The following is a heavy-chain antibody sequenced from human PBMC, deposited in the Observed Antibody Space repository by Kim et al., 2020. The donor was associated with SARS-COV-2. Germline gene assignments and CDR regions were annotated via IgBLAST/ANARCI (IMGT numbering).Heavy chain of an antibody. Sequence: SETLSLTCTVSGGSISSYYWSWIRQPPGKGLEWIGYIYYSGGTNYNPSLKSRVTISVDTSKNQFSLKLSSVTAADTAVYYCARWVGIAAAARFDPWGQGT. CDR3: ARWVGIAAAARFDP. CDR1: GGSISSYY. J-gene: IGHJ5*02. V-gene: IGHV4-59*01. CDR2: IYYSGGT. D-gene: IGHD6-13*01.